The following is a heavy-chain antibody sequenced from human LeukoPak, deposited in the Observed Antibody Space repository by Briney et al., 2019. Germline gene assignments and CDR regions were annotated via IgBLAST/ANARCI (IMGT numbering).Heavy chain of an antibody. J-gene: IGHJ4*02. D-gene: IGHD2-21*01. Sequence: GGSLSRSYAASGLTFSTYGMHWVRQAPGHGLEWVAFIRDEGSNEYYADSVKGRFTISRDNSKNTLYLQMNNLRPEDTAVYYCASMGIGDSDYWGQGTLVTVSS. V-gene: IGHV3-30*02. CDR1: GLTFSTYG. CDR2: IRDEGSNE. CDR3: ASMGIGDSDY.